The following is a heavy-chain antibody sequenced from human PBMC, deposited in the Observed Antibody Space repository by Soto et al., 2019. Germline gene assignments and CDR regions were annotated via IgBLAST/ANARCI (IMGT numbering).Heavy chain of an antibody. Sequence: QLQLQESGPGLVKPSETLSLTCTVSGGSISSSSYYWGWIRQPPGKGLEWIGSIYYSGSTYYNPSLKSRVTISVDTSKNQFSLKLSSVTAADTAVYYCARQTLSIAVAGTTPDYWGQGTLVTVSS. J-gene: IGHJ4*02. CDR1: GGSISSSSYY. CDR3: ARQTLSIAVAGTTPDY. D-gene: IGHD6-19*01. CDR2: IYYSGST. V-gene: IGHV4-39*01.